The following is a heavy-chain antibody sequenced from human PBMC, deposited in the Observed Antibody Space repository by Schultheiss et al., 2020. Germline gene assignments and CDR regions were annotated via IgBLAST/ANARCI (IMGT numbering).Heavy chain of an antibody. Sequence: GGSLRLSCAASGFTVSSNYMSWVRQAPGKGLEWVSVIYSGGSTYYADSVKGRFTISRDNSKNTLYLQMNSLRAEDTAVYYCARGSTGYSSSWYYFDYWGQGTLVTVSS. CDR3: ARGSTGYSSSWYYFDY. D-gene: IGHD6-13*01. CDR2: IYSGGST. J-gene: IGHJ4*02. CDR1: GFTVSSNY. V-gene: IGHV3-53*01.